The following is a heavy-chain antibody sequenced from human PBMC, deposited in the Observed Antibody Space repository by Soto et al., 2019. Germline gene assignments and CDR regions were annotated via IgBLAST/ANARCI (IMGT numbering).Heavy chain of an antibody. D-gene: IGHD5-18*01. CDR3: AKNRGFSQGD. V-gene: IGHV4-4*02. Sequence: QVQLQESGPGLVKPSETLSLTCVVSGGSISSDSWWSWVRQSPEKGLEWIGEIHDGGTTHYNPSLESRLTVSRDKSKNQLSLILNSVTAADTAVYYCAKNRGFSQGDWGQGTLVTVSS. CDR2: IHDGGTT. CDR1: GGSISSDSW. J-gene: IGHJ4*02.